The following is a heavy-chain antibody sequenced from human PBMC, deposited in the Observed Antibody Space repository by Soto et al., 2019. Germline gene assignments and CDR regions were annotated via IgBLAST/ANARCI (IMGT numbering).Heavy chain of an antibody. J-gene: IGHJ6*02. CDR2: IYYSGST. Sequence: QVKLQESGPGLVKPSQTLSLTCTVSGGSISSGGYYWSWIRQHPGKGLEWIGYIYYSGSTYYNPSLKSRVTISVDTSKNQFSLKLSSVTAADTAVYYCAGEHSGYDFGYYYYGMDVWGQGTTVTVSS. D-gene: IGHD5-12*01. CDR1: GGSISSGGYY. CDR3: AGEHSGYDFGYYYYGMDV. V-gene: IGHV4-31*03.